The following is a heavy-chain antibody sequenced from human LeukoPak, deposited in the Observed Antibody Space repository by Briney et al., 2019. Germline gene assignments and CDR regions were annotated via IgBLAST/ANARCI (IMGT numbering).Heavy chain of an antibody. V-gene: IGHV3-21*01. CDR2: ISGSSSYI. J-gene: IGHJ3*02. Sequence: PGGSLRLSCAASGFTFSSYSMNWVRQAPGKGLEWVSSISGSSSYIYYADSVKGRFTISRDNAKNSLYLQMNSLRAEDTAVYYCARDLSRRVVVITTRGDAFDIWGQGTMVT. D-gene: IGHD3-22*01. CDR1: GFTFSSYS. CDR3: ARDLSRRVVVITTRGDAFDI.